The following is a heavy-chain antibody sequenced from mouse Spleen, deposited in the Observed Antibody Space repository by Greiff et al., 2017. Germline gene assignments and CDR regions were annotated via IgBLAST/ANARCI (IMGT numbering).Heavy chain of an antibody. CDR3: ARRGLLPPYWYFDV. D-gene: IGHD2-3*01. CDR1: GYTFTSYW. V-gene: IGHV1-55*01. CDR2: IYPGSGST. J-gene: IGHJ1*01. Sequence: VQLQQPGAELVKPGASVKMSCKASGYTFTSYWITWVKQRPGQGLEWIGDIYPGSGSTNYNEKFKSKATLTVDTSSSTAYMQLSSLTSEDSAVYYCARRGLLPPYWYFDVWGAGTTVTVSS.